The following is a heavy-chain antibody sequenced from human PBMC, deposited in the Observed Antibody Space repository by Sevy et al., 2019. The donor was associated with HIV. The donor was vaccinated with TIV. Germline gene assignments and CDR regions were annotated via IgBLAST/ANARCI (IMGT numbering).Heavy chain of an antibody. J-gene: IGHJ4*02. V-gene: IGHV4-39*01. CDR2: IYYSGST. D-gene: IGHD2-2*01. CDR3: ARHEGAYCSSTSCYAVGYFDY. CDR1: GGSISSSSYY. Sequence: SETLSLTCTVSGGSISSSSYYWGWIRQPPGKGLEWIGSIYYSGSTYYNPSLKSRVTISVDTSKNQFSRKLSSVTAADTAVYYCARHEGAYCSSTSCYAVGYFDYWGQGTLVTVSS.